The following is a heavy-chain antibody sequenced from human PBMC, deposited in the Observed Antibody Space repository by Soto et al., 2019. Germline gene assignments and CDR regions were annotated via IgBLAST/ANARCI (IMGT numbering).Heavy chain of an antibody. D-gene: IGHD6-13*01. CDR1: GDSISSGGYY. CDR3: AMYNSRYYMFGP. Sequence: PSETLSLTCTVSGDSISSGGYYWSWIRLHPGKGLEWIGYIYYSGALYYNPSLKSRVSMSVDTSQNQFSLNLTSVTDADTAVYYCAMYNSRYYMFGPWGQGTQVTVSS. J-gene: IGHJ5*02. V-gene: IGHV4-31*03. CDR2: IYYSGAL.